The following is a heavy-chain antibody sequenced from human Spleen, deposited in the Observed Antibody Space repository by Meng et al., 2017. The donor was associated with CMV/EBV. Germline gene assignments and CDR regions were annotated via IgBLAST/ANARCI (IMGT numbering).Heavy chain of an antibody. CDR2: INHCGRT. V-gene: IGHV4-34*13. CDR3: ARGPIVLIVYAITSWFDP. Sequence: RFFCGYYARRIRHPPANGLVWFRAINHCGRTNYNPSLTSRVPISVATSNPQFSLKLRSVTAADTAVYYCARGPIVLIVYAITSWFDPWGQGTLVTVSS. CDR1: RFFCGYY. J-gene: IGHJ5*02. D-gene: IGHD2-8*01.